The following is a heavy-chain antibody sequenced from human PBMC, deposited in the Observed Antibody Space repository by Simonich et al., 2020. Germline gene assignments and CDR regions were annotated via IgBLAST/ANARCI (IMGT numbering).Heavy chain of an antibody. Sequence: QVQLVQSGAEVKKPGASVTVSCKASGYTFTGYYMHWVRQAPGQGLEWMGWIKPNSGGTTYAQKFKGRVTMTRDTSISTAYMELSRLRSDDTAVYYCARNGLVGILKAFDIWGQGTMVTVSS. J-gene: IGHJ3*02. D-gene: IGHD2-21*01. CDR1: GYTFTGYY. V-gene: IGHV1-2*02. CDR3: ARNGLVGILKAFDI. CDR2: IKPNSGGT.